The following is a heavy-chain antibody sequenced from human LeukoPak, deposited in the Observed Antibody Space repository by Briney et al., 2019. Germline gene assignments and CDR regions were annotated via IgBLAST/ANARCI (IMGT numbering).Heavy chain of an antibody. CDR1: GYTLTTYG. CDR2: ISAYNGNT. Sequence: GASVKVSCKASGYTLTTYGISWVRQAPGQGLEWMGWISAYNGNTNYEQKFQGRVTITTDTSTSTAFMELRSLRSDDTAVYYCASGGAGGLYYYYGMDVWGQGTTVTVSS. J-gene: IGHJ6*02. D-gene: IGHD3-16*01. CDR3: ASGGAGGLYYYYGMDV. V-gene: IGHV1-18*01.